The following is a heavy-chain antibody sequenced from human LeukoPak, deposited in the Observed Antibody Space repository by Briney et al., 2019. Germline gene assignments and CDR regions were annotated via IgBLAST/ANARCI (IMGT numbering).Heavy chain of an antibody. V-gene: IGHV1-69*06. CDR3: AKLYDTIFGVGNWFDP. J-gene: IGHJ5*02. D-gene: IGHD3-3*01. Sequence: ASVKVSCKASGGTFSSYAISWVRQAPGQGLEWMGGIIPIFGTANYAQKFQGRVTITADKSTNTAYMELNSLRSEDTAVYSCAKLYDTIFGVGNWFDPWGQGTLVTVSS. CDR2: IIPIFGTA. CDR1: GGTFSSYA.